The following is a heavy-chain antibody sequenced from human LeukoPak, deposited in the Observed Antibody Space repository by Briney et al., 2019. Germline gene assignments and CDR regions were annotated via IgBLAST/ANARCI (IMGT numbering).Heavy chain of an antibody. CDR1: GGSISSYY. Sequence: PSETLSLTCTVSGGSISSYYWSWIRQPPEKGLEWIGYIFYSGTTTYNPSLKSRVTISIDTSKNQFSLKLTSVTAADTAIYYCARTASNSAFWVYFPYWGQGTRVTVSS. D-gene: IGHD3-16*01. CDR3: ARTASNSAFWVYFPY. V-gene: IGHV4-59*01. CDR2: IFYSGTT. J-gene: IGHJ1*01.